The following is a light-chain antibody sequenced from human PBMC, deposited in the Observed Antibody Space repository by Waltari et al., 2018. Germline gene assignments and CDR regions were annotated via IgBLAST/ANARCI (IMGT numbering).Light chain of an antibody. CDR3: QQYYSNFFT. V-gene: IGKV4-1*01. CDR2: WAS. Sequence: DIVLTQSPDSLAVSLGARATIHCQSSQSVSYSSNNRDYLAWYQQKPGQPPKLLIYWASTRESGVPDRFSGSGSGTDFTLTISSLQAEDVAVYYCQQYYSNFFTFGPGTKVDIK. J-gene: IGKJ3*01. CDR1: QSVSYSSNNRDY.